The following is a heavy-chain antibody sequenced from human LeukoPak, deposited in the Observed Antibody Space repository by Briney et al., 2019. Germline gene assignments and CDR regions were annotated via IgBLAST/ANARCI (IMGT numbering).Heavy chain of an antibody. V-gene: IGHV3-30*02. D-gene: IGHD1-26*01. CDR1: GFTFSSYG. J-gene: IGHJ4*02. Sequence: GGSLRLSCAASGFTFSSYGMHWVRQAPGKGLEWVAFIRYDGSNKYYADSVKGRFTISRDNSKNTLYLQMNSQRAEDTAVYYCAKGAWWELLSTYFDYWGQGTLVTVSS. CDR3: AKGAWWELLSTYFDY. CDR2: IRYDGSNK.